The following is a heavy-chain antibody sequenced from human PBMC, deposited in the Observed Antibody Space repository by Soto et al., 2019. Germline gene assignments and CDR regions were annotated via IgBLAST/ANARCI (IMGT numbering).Heavy chain of an antibody. Sequence: QVQLQESGPGLVKPSETLSLTCTVSGASVSSGNYYWIWIRQPPGKGLECIGYISYSGSTNYTPSLISRVTIFIDTSKNRFSLKLSSVTAADTAVYYCARGSGSYYAYWGQGTLVIVSS. J-gene: IGHJ4*02. D-gene: IGHD1-26*01. CDR2: ISYSGST. CDR1: GASVSSGNYY. CDR3: ARGSGSYYAY. V-gene: IGHV4-61*01.